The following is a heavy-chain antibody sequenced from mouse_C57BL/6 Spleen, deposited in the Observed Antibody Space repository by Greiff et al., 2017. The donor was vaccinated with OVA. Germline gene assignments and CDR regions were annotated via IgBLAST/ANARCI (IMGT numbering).Heavy chain of an antibody. CDR3: AKGTGDWYFDV. CDR2: ISSGSSTI. D-gene: IGHD4-1*01. Sequence: EVKVVESGGGLVKPGGSLKLSCAASGFTFSDYGMHWVRQAPEKGLEWVAYISSGSSTIYYADTVKGRFTISRDNATNTLFLRMTSLRSEDTAMYYCAKGTGDWYFDVWGTGTTVTVSS. V-gene: IGHV5-17*01. CDR1: GFTFSDYG. J-gene: IGHJ1*03.